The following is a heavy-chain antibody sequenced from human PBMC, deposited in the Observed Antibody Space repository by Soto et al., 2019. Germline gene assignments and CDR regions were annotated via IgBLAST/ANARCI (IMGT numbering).Heavy chain of an antibody. D-gene: IGHD6-19*01. Sequence: GGSLRLSCAASGFTFSSYAMHWVRQAPGKGLEWVAVISYDGSNKYYADSVKGRFTISRDNSKNTLYLQMNSLRAEDTAVYYCASARSSGWQLLFDYWGQGTLVTVYS. CDR1: GFTFSSYA. CDR3: ASARSSGWQLLFDY. J-gene: IGHJ4*02. V-gene: IGHV3-30-3*01. CDR2: ISYDGSNK.